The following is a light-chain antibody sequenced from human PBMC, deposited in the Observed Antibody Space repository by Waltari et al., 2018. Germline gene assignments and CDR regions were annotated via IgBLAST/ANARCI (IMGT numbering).Light chain of an antibody. CDR2: ASS. J-gene: IGKJ1*01. Sequence: DSQMTQSPSSLSASVGDRLTIPCRASRDISNSLAWYQQVAGKVPKLLISASSTLQSGVPSRFSGSGSGSDFTLTINNLQPEDFATYYCQNYDKVPWTFGPGTRVDVK. V-gene: IGKV1-27*01. CDR1: RDISNS. CDR3: QNYDKVPWT.